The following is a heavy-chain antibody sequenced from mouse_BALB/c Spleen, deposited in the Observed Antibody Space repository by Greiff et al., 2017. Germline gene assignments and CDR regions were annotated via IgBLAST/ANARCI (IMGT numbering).Heavy chain of an antibody. CDR1: GFSLTSYG. J-gene: IGHJ4*01. Sequence: VKLVESGPGLVAPSQSLSITCTVSGFSLTSYGVHWVRQPPGKGLEWLGVIWAGGSTNYNSALMSRLSISKDNSKSQVFLKMNSLQTDDTAMYYCAREAYYGTLYAMDYWGQGTSVTVSS. V-gene: IGHV2-9*02. CDR3: AREAYYGTLYAMDY. D-gene: IGHD2-10*01. CDR2: IWAGGST.